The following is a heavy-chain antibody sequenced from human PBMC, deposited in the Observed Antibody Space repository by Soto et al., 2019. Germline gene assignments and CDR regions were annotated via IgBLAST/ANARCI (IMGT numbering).Heavy chain of an antibody. J-gene: IGHJ4*02. D-gene: IGHD1-1*01. V-gene: IGHV4-34*01. CDR3: ARNWNDLCIDY. CDR2: INHSGST. Sequence: QVQLQQWGAGLLKPSETLSLTCAVYGGSFSGYCWSWIRQPPGKGLEWIGEINHSGSTNYNPSLKSRVTILVDTSKNQFSLKLSSVTAADTAVYYCARNWNDLCIDYWGQGTLVTVSS. CDR1: GGSFSGYC.